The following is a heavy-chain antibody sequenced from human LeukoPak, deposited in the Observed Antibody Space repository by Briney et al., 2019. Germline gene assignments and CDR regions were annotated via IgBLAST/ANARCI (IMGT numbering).Heavy chain of an antibody. J-gene: IGHJ4*02. CDR2: IYAGDSDT. V-gene: IGHV5-51*01. CDR3: ARRGGSLNYFDY. CDR1: GYSFNTYW. D-gene: IGHD1-26*01. Sequence: GESLKISCKGSGYSFNTYWIGWVRQMPGKGLEWMGIIYAGDSDTRYSPSFQGQVTISVDKSISTAYLQWSSLKASGTAMYFCARRGGSLNYFDYWGQGTLVTVSS.